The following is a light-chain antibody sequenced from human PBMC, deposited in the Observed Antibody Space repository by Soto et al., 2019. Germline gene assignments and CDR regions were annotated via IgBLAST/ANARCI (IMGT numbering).Light chain of an antibody. CDR3: QQYGSSGT. J-gene: IGKJ1*01. CDR2: GAS. V-gene: IGKV3-20*01. CDR1: QSVSNNY. Sequence: IVWTQAPGTLSLSPGEIATLSVRASQSVSNNYLAWYQQKPGQAPRLLIYGASNRATGIPDRFSGSGSGTDFTLTISRLEPEDFAVYYCQQYGSSGTFGQGIKVDIK.